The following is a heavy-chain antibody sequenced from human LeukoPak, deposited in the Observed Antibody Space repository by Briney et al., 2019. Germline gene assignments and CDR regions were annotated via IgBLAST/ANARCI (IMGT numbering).Heavy chain of an antibody. CDR1: GYTFTGYY. Sequence: ASVKVSCKASGYTFTGYYIHWVRQAPGQGVECMGWINPNSGGTNYAQKFQGRVTMNRDTSISTDYREMNRLRSDDTAVYYCARGGSGSYFSWLDPWGQGTLVTVSS. J-gene: IGHJ5*02. CDR2: INPNSGGT. CDR3: ARGGSGSYFSWLDP. D-gene: IGHD3-10*01. V-gene: IGHV1-2*02.